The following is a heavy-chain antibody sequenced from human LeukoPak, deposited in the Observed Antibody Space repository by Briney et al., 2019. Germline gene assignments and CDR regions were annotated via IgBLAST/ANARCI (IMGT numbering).Heavy chain of an antibody. CDR2: IDPSDSYT. V-gene: IGHV5-10-1*01. CDR3: ARHSRNMWLQLWLDY. CDR1: GYSFTSYW. J-gene: IGHJ4*02. D-gene: IGHD5-18*01. Sequence: GESLKISCQGSGYSFTSYWISWVRQMPGKGLECMGRIDPSDSYTNYSPSFQGHVTISADKSISTAYLQWSSLKASDTAMYYCARHSRNMWLQLWLDYWGQGTLVTVSS.